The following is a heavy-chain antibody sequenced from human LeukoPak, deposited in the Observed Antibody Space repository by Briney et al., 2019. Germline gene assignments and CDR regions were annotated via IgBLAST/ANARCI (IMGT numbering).Heavy chain of an antibody. CDR2: ISKSEDII. Sequence: GGSLRLSCVASGFVFSAYEMNWVRQAPGKGLEWVSYISKSEDIIYYADSVKGRFTISRDNAKNSLYLQMNSLRAEDTAVYYCAELGITMIGGVWGKGTTVTISS. D-gene: IGHD3-10*02. CDR3: AELGITMIGGV. J-gene: IGHJ6*04. CDR1: GFVFSAYE. V-gene: IGHV3-48*03.